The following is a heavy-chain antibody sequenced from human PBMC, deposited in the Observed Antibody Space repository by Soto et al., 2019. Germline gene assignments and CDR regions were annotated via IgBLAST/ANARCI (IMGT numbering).Heavy chain of an antibody. CDR1: GFTFSSYS. D-gene: IGHD6-19*01. J-gene: IGHJ4*02. CDR3: ARGVPADQYSSGWYLNY. Sequence: PGGSLRLSCAASGFTFSSYSMNWVRRAPGKGLEWVSYISSIGSTIYYADSVKGRFTISRDNAKNSLYLQMNSLRDDDTAVYYCARGVPADQYSSGWYLNYWGQGTLVTVSS. V-gene: IGHV3-48*02. CDR2: ISSIGSTI.